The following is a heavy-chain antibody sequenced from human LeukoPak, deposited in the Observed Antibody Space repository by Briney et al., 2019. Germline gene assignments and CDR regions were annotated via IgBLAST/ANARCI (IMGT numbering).Heavy chain of an antibody. CDR1: GFTFDDYG. J-gene: IGHJ6*03. D-gene: IGHD1-26*01. Sequence: PGGSLRLSCAASGFTFDDYGMSWVRQAPGKGLEWVSGINWNGGSTVYADSVKGRFTISRDNAKNSLYLQMNSLRAEDTALYYCAKCGGNYNFYYYYMDVWGKGTTVTVSS. CDR2: INWNGGST. V-gene: IGHV3-20*04. CDR3: AKCGGNYNFYYYYMDV.